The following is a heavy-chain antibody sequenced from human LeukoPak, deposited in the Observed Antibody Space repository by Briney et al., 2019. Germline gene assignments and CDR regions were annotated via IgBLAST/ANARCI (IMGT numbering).Heavy chain of an antibody. CDR1: GYTFTSYG. CDR2: ISAYNGNT. J-gene: IGHJ6*03. Sequence: GASVKVSCKASGYTFTSYGISWVRQAPGQGLEWMGWISAYNGNTNYAQKLQGRVTMTTDTSTSTAYMELRSLRSDDTAVYYCARHLTGVGYSYGYRNDRYYYYYMVVWGKGTTVTVSS. CDR3: ARHLTGVGYSYGYRNDRYYYYYMVV. D-gene: IGHD5-18*01. V-gene: IGHV1-18*01.